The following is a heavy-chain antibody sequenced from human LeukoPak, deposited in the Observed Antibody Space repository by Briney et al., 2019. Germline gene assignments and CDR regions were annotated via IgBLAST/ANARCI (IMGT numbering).Heavy chain of an antibody. D-gene: IGHD6-19*01. CDR3: SRDKHSSGLIDY. CDR2: ISSSSSYI. V-gene: IGHV3-21*01. J-gene: IGHJ4*02. CDR1: GFTFSSYS. Sequence: PAGSLRLSCAASGFTFSSYSMNWVRQAPGKGLEWVSSISSSSSYIYYADSVKGRFTISRDNAKNSLYLQMNSLRAEDTAVYYCSRDKHSSGLIDYWGQGTLVTVSS.